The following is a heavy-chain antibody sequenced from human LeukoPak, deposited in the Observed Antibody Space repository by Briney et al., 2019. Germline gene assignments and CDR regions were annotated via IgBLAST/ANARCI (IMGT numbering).Heavy chain of an antibody. D-gene: IGHD2-15*01. J-gene: IGHJ5*02. CDR3: ARVSGYCSGGSCYLSNWFDP. V-gene: IGHV3-48*03. CDR1: GFTFSSYE. Sequence: PGGSLRLSCAASGFTFSSYEMNWVRQAPGKGLEWVSYISSSGSTIYYADSVKGRFTISRDNAKNSLYLQMNSLRAEDTAVYYCARVSGYCSGGSCYLSNWFDPWGQGTLVTVSS. CDR2: ISSSGSTI.